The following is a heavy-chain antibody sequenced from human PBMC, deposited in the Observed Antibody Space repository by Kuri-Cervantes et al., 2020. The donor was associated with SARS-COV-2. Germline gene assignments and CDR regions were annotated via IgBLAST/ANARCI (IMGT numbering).Heavy chain of an antibody. J-gene: IGHJ5*02. D-gene: IGHD6-19*01. CDR2: IRYDGSNK. Sequence: GGSLRLSCAASGFTFDDYGMHWVRQAPGKGLEWVAFIRYDGSNKYYADSVKGRFTISRDNSKNTLYLQMNSLRAEDTAVYYCAKDAEQWLVPERNWFDPWGQGTLVTVSS. CDR3: AKDAEQWLVPERNWFDP. CDR1: GFTFDDYG. V-gene: IGHV3-30*02.